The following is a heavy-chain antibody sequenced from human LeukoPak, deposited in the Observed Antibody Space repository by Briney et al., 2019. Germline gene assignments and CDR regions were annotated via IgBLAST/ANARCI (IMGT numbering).Heavy chain of an antibody. CDR1: GGSINSPY. CDR2: IYYGGST. Sequence: SETLSLTCTVSGGSINSPYWTWIRQPPGKGLEWIGYIYYGGSTDYSPSLKSRATISLDTSKDQFSLHLTSVTAADTAVYYCARQLAGIAPPGFIDSWGQGTLVTVSS. V-gene: IGHV4-59*08. CDR3: ARQLAGIAPPGFIDS. D-gene: IGHD6-13*01. J-gene: IGHJ4*02.